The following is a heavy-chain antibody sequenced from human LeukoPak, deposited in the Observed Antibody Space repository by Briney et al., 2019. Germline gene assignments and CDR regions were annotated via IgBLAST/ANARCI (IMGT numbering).Heavy chain of an antibody. V-gene: IGHV1-8*01. D-gene: IGHD1-7*01. J-gene: IGHJ4*02. CDR1: GYTFTSYD. CDR2: MNPNSGNT. Sequence: ASVKVSCKASGYTFTSYDINWVRQATGQGLEWMGWMNPNSGNTGYAQKFQGRVTMTRNTSISTAHMELSSLRSEDTAVYYCARVFGDWNYDPEYYFDYWGQGTLVTVSS. CDR3: ARVFGDWNYDPEYYFDY.